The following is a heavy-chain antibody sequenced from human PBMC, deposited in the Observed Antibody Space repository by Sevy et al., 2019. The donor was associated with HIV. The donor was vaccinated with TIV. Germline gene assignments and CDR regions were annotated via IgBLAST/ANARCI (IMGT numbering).Heavy chain of an antibody. J-gene: IGHJ3*02. D-gene: IGHD1-26*01. V-gene: IGHV3-23*01. CDR1: GFTFSSNA. Sequence: GGSLRLSCAASGFTFSSNAMSWVCQAPGKGLEWVSGISAGGGSPYYADSVKGRFAISRDNSKNTLYLQMNSLRADDTAVYYCAKDQVWELGDAFDIWGQGTMVTVSS. CDR2: ISAGGGSP. CDR3: AKDQVWELGDAFDI.